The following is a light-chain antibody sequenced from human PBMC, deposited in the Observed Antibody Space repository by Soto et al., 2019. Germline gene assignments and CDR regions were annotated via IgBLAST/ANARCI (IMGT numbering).Light chain of an antibody. V-gene: IGKV1-39*01. CDR2: AAS. CDR1: QSISNY. J-gene: IGKJ1*01. CDR3: QQSYSTPRT. Sequence: DIQMTQSPSSLSESVGERVTITCRASQSISNYLNWYQQKPGKAPKLLMYAASSLQSGVPSRFSGSGSGTDFTLTISSLQPEDFATYYCQQSYSTPRTFGQGTKVEIK.